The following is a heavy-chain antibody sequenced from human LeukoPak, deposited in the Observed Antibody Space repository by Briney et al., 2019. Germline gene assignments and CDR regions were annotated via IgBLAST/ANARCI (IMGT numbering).Heavy chain of an antibody. CDR1: GDSVSSDSAA. Sequence: SQTLSLTCVISGDSVSSDSAAWNWIRQSPSRGLEWLVRTYYRSKYYNDYAVSVKSRITINPDTSKNQFSLQLNSVTPEDTAVYYCARGAGEVAAGGIFNVRLTLYNWFDPWGQGTLVTVSS. J-gene: IGHJ5*02. D-gene: IGHD6-13*01. V-gene: IGHV6-1*01. CDR3: ARGAGEVAAGGIFNVRLTLYNWFDP. CDR2: TYYRSKYYN.